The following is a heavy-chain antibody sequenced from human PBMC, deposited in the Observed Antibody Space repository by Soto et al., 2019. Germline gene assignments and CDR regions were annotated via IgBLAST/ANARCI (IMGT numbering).Heavy chain of an antibody. V-gene: IGHV4-59*01. CDR2: IYYSGST. J-gene: IGHJ5*02. CDR3: ARGGATLNWFDP. Sequence: SETLSLTCTVSGGSISSYYWSWIRQPPGKGLEWIGYIYYSGSTNYNPSLKSRVTISVDTSKNQFSLKLSSVTAADTAVYYCARGGATLNWFDPWGQGTLVTVSS. D-gene: IGHD3-16*01. CDR1: GGSISSYY.